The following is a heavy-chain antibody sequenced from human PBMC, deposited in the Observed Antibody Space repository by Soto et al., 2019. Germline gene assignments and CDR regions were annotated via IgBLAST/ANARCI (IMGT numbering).Heavy chain of an antibody. D-gene: IGHD3-10*01. CDR2: ISGSGGST. Sequence: EVQLLESGGGLVQPGGSLRLSCAASGFTFSSYAMSWVRQAPGKGLEWVSAISGSGGSTYYADSVKGRFTISRDNSTNTLYLQMNSLRAEDTAVYYCAKFPQKGFGAWRGYMDVWGKGTTVTVSS. V-gene: IGHV3-23*01. CDR3: AKFPQKGFGAWRGYMDV. J-gene: IGHJ6*03. CDR1: GFTFSSYA.